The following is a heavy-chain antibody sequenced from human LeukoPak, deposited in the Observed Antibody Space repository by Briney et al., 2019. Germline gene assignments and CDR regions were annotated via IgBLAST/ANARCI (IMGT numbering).Heavy chain of an antibody. V-gene: IGHV1-69*01. CDR3: ARVPGTTGD. D-gene: IGHD1-7*01. J-gene: IGHJ4*02. CDR1: GGTFNSYA. CDR2: IIPIFAPA. Sequence: SXKVSCKASGGTFNSYAISWVRQAPGQGLELFAPIIPIFAPATYPHKFHGRVTITADESTSTAYMELSSLRSEDTAVYYCARVPGTTGDWGQGTLVTVSS.